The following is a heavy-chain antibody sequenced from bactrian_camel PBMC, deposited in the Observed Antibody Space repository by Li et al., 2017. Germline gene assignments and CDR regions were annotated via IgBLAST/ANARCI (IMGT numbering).Heavy chain of an antibody. CDR1: GDPFSREC. J-gene: IGHJ4*01. CDR3: AAVLKSGNCYGPSPDFLY. Sequence: HVQLVESGGGSVQAGGSLRLSCAASGDPFSRECWGWFRQAPGKRRERVAIITADGDTRYADSVEGRFTISKDNYKNTLYLQMYSLNPEDTAMYSCAAVLKSGNCYGPSPDFLYWGRGTQVTVS. D-gene: IGHD2*01. CDR2: ITADGDT. V-gene: IGHV3S53*01.